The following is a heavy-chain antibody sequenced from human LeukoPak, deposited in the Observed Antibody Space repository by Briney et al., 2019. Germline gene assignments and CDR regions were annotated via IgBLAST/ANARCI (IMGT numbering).Heavy chain of an antibody. J-gene: IGHJ4*02. V-gene: IGHV3-23*01. Sequence: GGSLRLSCAASGFTFSSYAMSWVRQAPGKGLEWVSAISGSSGSTYYADSVKGRFTISRDNSKNTLYLQMNSLRAEDTAIYYCAKDRQWLVVFDYWGQGTLVTVSS. CDR2: ISGSSGST. CDR3: AKDRQWLVVFDY. D-gene: IGHD6-19*01. CDR1: GFTFSSYA.